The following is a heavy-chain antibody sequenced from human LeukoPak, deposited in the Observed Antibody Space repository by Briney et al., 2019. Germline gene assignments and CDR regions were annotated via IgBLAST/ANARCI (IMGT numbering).Heavy chain of an antibody. V-gene: IGHV3-11*01. J-gene: IGHJ6*03. CDR3: ARGYSGYDPHYYMDV. Sequence: PGGSLRLSCTTSGFTFSNYWMSWVRQAPGKGLEWVSYISSSGSTIYYADSVKGRFTISRDNAKNSLYLQMNSLRAEDTAVYYCARGYSGYDPHYYMDVWGKGTTVTISS. CDR1: GFTFSNYW. CDR2: ISSSGSTI. D-gene: IGHD5-12*01.